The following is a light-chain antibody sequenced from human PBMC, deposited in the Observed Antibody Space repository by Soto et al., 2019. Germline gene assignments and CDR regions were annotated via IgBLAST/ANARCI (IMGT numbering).Light chain of an antibody. CDR3: QQYDSYSRT. CDR1: QSIRTS. J-gene: IGKJ1*01. CDR2: LAS. V-gene: IGKV1-5*03. Sequence: GDRVNITCRASQSIRTSLAWYQQKPGKAPKLLVYLASNLQSGVPARFSGSGSATEFTLSISSLQPDDFATYYCQQYDSYSRTFGQGTKVEIK.